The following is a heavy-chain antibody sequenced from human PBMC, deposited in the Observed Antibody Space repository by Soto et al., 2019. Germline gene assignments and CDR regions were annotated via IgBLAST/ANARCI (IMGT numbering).Heavy chain of an antibody. V-gene: IGHV4-59*01. D-gene: IGHD3-10*01. Sequence: QVQLQESGPGLVKPSETLSLTCTVSGGSISPYFWSWIRQPPGKGLEWIGNIFYSGSTNYNPSLTSRFTIAVDTSKNQSSLKLSSVTAADTAVYYCASRGYYGSGTPIKYFDLWGRGTLVTVSS. CDR3: ASRGYYGSGTPIKYFDL. J-gene: IGHJ2*01. CDR2: IFYSGST. CDR1: GGSISPYF.